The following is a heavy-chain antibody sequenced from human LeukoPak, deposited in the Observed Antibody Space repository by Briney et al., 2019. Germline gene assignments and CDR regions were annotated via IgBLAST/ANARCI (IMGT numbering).Heavy chain of an antibody. D-gene: IGHD3-10*01. CDR3: ARLLGRGILARRWFDP. J-gene: IGHJ5*02. Sequence: SVKVSCKASGGTFSSYAISWVRQAPGQGLEWMGGIIPIFGTANYAQKFQGRVTITADESTSTAYMELSSLRSEDTAVYYCARLLGRGILARRWFDPWGQGTLVTVSS. V-gene: IGHV1-69*01. CDR2: IIPIFGTA. CDR1: GGTFSSYA.